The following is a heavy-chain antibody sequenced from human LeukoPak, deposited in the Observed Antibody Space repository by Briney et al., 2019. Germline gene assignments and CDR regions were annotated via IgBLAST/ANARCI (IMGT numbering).Heavy chain of an antibody. V-gene: IGHV4-4*07. CDR1: GGSISSYY. CDR2: IYTSGST. Sequence: SETLSLTCTVSGGSISSYYWSWIRQPAGKGLEWIGRIYTSGSTNYNPSLKSRVTMSVDTSKDQFSLKLSSVTAADTAVYYCAREVHHSNYERSYYYYYMDVWGKGTTVTVSS. D-gene: IGHD4-11*01. J-gene: IGHJ6*03. CDR3: AREVHHSNYERSYYYYYMDV.